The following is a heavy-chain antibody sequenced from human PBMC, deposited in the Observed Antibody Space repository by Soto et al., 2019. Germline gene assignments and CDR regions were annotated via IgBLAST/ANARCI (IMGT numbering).Heavy chain of an antibody. CDR1: GISTSSYW. Sequence: GGSLRLSCAASGISTSSYWMGWVRQAPGRGLEWVASIKNDGSEKYYMDSLKGRFTISRDNALNSLYLQMNSLRAEDTAVYFCVTGYHSDYWGQGTLVTGSS. CDR3: VTGYHSDY. CDR2: IKNDGSEK. J-gene: IGHJ4*02. D-gene: IGHD5-18*01. V-gene: IGHV3-7*03.